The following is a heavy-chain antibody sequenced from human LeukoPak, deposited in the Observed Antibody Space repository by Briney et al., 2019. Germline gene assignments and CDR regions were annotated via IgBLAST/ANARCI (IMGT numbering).Heavy chain of an antibody. V-gene: IGHV3-30*03. CDR1: GFTFSSYG. J-gene: IGHJ4*02. D-gene: IGHD1-26*01. CDR3: VRGWELGDF. CDR2: ISYDGSNK. Sequence: GGSLRLSCAASGFTFSSYGMHWVRQAPGKGLEWVASISYDGSNKYYADSVKGRFTISTDNSKNTLYLQMNSLRAEDTAVYYCVRGWELGDFWGQGTLVTVSS.